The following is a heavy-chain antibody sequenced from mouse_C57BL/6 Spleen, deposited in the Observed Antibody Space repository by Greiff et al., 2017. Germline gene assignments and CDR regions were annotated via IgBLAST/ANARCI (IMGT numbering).Heavy chain of an antibody. Sequence: QVQLQQPGAELVKPGASVKLSCKASGYTFTSYWMHWVKQRPGQGLEWIGMIRPNSGSTNYNEKFKSKATLTVDKSSSTAYMQLSSLTSEDSAVYYCARSGDYDGFDYWGQGTTLTVSS. J-gene: IGHJ2*01. CDR2: IRPNSGST. CDR3: ARSGDYDGFDY. V-gene: IGHV1-64*01. CDR1: GYTFTSYW. D-gene: IGHD2-4*01.